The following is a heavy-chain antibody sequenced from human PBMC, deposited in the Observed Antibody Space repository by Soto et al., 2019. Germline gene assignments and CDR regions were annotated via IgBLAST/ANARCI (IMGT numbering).Heavy chain of an antibody. V-gene: IGHV3-7*01. CDR3: GRDLPSISGRPGGWFDP. CDR2: IKQDGSEK. Sequence: GGSLRLSCAAFGFPFSRYWMSWVRQAPGKGLEWVANIKQDGSEKSYVDSVKGRFSISRDNAKNSLYLQMNSLRVEDTAVYFCGRDLPSISGRPGGWFDPWGQGTLVTVSS. J-gene: IGHJ5*02. CDR1: GFPFSRYW. D-gene: IGHD6-6*01.